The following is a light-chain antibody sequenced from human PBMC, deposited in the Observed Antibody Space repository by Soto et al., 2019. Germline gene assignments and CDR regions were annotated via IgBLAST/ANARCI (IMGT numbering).Light chain of an antibody. CDR3: QQYRHWPPLT. V-gene: IGKV3-15*01. CDR1: QSVERA. CDR2: GAS. J-gene: IGKJ4*01. Sequence: EIVMTQSPATLSVSPGETATLSCRASQSVERAVAWYQHKPGQAPRLLIVGASFRATGVPGRFSGGGSGTEFTLTISSLQSEDFAVYYCQQYRHWPPLTFGGGTAVEIK.